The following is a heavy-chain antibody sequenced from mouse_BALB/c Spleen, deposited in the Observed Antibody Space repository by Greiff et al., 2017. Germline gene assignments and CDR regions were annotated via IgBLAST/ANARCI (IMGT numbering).Heavy chain of an antibody. CDR1: GFNIKDYY. J-gene: IGHJ3*01. V-gene: IGHV14-1*02. CDR2: IDPENGNT. Sequence: EVKLQESGAELVRPGALVKLSCKASGFNIKDYYMHWVKQRPEQGLEWIGWIDPENGNTIYDPKFQGKASITADTSSNTAYLQLSSLTSEDTAVYYCARYGNYVAWFAYWGQGTLVTVSA. D-gene: IGHD2-10*02. CDR3: ARYGNYVAWFAY.